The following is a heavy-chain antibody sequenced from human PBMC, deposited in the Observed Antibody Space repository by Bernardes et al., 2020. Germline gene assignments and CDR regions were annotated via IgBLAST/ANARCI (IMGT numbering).Heavy chain of an antibody. Sequence: GSLRLSCSASGFTFSSYWMSWVRQAPGKGLEWVANIKQDGSEKYYVDSVKGRFTISRDNAKNSLYLQMNSLRAEDTAVYYCARDRGITIFGVVMTYYYYGMDVWGQGTTVTVSS. CDR1: GFTFSSYW. D-gene: IGHD3-3*01. CDR3: ARDRGITIFGVVMTYYYYGMDV. V-gene: IGHV3-7*01. CDR2: IKQDGSEK. J-gene: IGHJ6*02.